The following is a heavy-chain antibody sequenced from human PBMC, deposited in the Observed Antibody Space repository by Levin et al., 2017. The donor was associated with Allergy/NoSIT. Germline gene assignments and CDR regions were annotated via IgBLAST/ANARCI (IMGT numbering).Heavy chain of an antibody. Sequence: SGGSLRLSCAVSGGSFGGYYWSWLRQPPGKGPEWIGEISHRGSTTYNPSLKSRVSISVDTSRNQFSVNLNSVTAADTAVYYCAVFSLRYGTFEIWGRGTMVTVSS. J-gene: IGHJ3*02. D-gene: IGHD4-17*01. V-gene: IGHV4-34*01. CDR3: AVFSLRYGTFEI. CDR2: ISHRGST. CDR1: GGSFGGYY.